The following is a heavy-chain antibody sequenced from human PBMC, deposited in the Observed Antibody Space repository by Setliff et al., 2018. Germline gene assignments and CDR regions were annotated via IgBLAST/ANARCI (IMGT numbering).Heavy chain of an antibody. CDR2: IIPIFGTA. CDR3: ARELPRTIFGVVIDY. CDR1: GGTFSSYA. J-gene: IGHJ4*02. Sequence: SVKVSCKASGGTFSSYAISWVRQAPGQGLEWMGRIIPIFGTANYAQKFQGRVTITADKSTSSAYMELSSLRSEDTAVYYCARELPRTIFGVVIDYWGQGTLVTVSS. D-gene: IGHD3-3*01. V-gene: IGHV1-69*06.